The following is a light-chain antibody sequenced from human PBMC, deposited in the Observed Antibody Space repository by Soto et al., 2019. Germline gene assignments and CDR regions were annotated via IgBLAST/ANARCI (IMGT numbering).Light chain of an antibody. Sequence: DIQLTKSPASLSAPVGDRVTITCRASQDINNWLAWYQQKPGKAPELLIYAVSYLQSGVPSRFSGSGSGTEFTLTISSLQPDDFATYYCHQYDSYPYTFGQGTRLEI. J-gene: IGKJ5*01. CDR1: QDINNW. V-gene: IGKV1D-16*01. CDR2: AVS. CDR3: HQYDSYPYT.